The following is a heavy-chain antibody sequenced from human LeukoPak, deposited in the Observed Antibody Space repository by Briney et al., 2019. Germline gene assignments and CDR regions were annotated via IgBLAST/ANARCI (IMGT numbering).Heavy chain of an antibody. CDR3: ARGGYGDYDHDY. D-gene: IGHD4-17*01. J-gene: IGHJ4*02. CDR2: ISSSSSSYI. CDR1: GFTFSSYG. V-gene: IGHV3-21*01. Sequence: PGRSLRLSCAASGFTFSSYGMHWVRQAPGKGLEWVSSISSSSSSYIYYADSVKGRFTISRDNAKNSLYLQMNSLRAEDTAVYYCARGGYGDYDHDYWGQGTLVTVSS.